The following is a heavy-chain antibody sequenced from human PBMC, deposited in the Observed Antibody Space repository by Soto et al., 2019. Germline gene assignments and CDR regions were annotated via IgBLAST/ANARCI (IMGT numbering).Heavy chain of an antibody. Sequence: PGGSLRLSCAASGFTFSSCDVSWVRQAPGKGLEWVSAISGSGAGTFYADSVKGRFTISRDNSRNTLYLQMNSLRAEDTAVYYCARLSSRYSGSYYTYYYGMDVWGQGTTVTVSS. CDR2: ISGSGAGT. CDR1: GFTFSSCD. CDR3: ARLSSRYSGSYYTYYYGMDV. V-gene: IGHV3-23*01. J-gene: IGHJ6*02. D-gene: IGHD1-26*01.